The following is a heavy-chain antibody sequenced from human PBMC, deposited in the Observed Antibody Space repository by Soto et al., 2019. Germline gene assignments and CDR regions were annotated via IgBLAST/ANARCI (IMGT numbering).Heavy chain of an antibody. CDR2: ISGSGGST. CDR3: XXXXXAXAXXXXXX. D-gene: IGHD6-13*01. V-gene: IGHV3-23*01. J-gene: IGHJ4*02. Sequence: EVQLLESGGGLVQPGGSLRLSCAASGFTFSSYAMSWVRQAPGKGLEWVSAISGSGGSTYYADSVKGRFTISRDNSKNTLYLQMNSLRAEDTXXXXXXXXXXAXAXXXXXXWXQGTLV. CDR1: GFTFSSYA.